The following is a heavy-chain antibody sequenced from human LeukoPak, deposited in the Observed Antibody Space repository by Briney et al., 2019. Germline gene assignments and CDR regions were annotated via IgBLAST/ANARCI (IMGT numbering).Heavy chain of an antibody. CDR3: ATYNWNDHRPDAFDI. D-gene: IGHD1-1*01. Sequence: GGSLRLSCAASGFTFSSYSMNWVRQAPGKGLEWVSSISSSSSYIYYADSVKGRFTISRDNAKNSLYLQMNSLRAEDTAVYYCATYNWNDHRPDAFDIWGQGTMVTVSS. V-gene: IGHV3-21*01. CDR2: ISSSSSYI. J-gene: IGHJ3*02. CDR1: GFTFSSYS.